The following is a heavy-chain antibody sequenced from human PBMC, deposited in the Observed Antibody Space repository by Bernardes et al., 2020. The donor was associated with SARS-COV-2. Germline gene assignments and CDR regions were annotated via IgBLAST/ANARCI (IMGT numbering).Heavy chain of an antibody. Sequence: ETLSLTCTVSGGSISSYYWSWIRQPPGKGLEWIGYIYYSGSTNYNPSLKSRVTISVDTSKNQFSLKLSSVTAADTAVYYCASALAAADYYFDYWGQGTLVTVSS. V-gene: IGHV4-59*08. J-gene: IGHJ4*02. CDR2: IYYSGST. CDR1: GGSISSYY. CDR3: ASALAAADYYFDY. D-gene: IGHD6-13*01.